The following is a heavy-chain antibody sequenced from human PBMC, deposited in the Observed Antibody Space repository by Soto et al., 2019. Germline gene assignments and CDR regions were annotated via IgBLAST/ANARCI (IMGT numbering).Heavy chain of an antibody. CDR2: INPYSGAT. CDR1: GYTFSDYY. V-gene: IGHV1-2*04. Sequence: QVQLVQSGAEAKKPGASVKVSCKASGYTFSDYYVHWVRQAPGQGLEWMGWINPYSGATNYAQKFQDWVTMTEHASVSTAYLELTTPVSDDTAVYYCARARDDVAPNWFDPWGQGTLVIVSS. CDR3: ARARDDVAPNWFDP. J-gene: IGHJ5*02. D-gene: IGHD5-12*01.